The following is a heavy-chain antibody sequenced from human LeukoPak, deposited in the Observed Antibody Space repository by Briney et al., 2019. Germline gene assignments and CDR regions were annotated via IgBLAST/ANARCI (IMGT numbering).Heavy chain of an antibody. J-gene: IGHJ2*01. Sequence: PSETLSLTCTVSGGSISSYYWSWIWQPPGKGLECIGYIDYSGSTNYNPSLKSRVSISVDTSKNQFSLKLSSVTAADTAVYCCARGGWYFALWGRGTLVTVSS. CDR1: GGSISSYY. V-gene: IGHV4-59*01. CDR3: ARGGWYFAL. D-gene: IGHD3-16*01. CDR2: IDYSGST.